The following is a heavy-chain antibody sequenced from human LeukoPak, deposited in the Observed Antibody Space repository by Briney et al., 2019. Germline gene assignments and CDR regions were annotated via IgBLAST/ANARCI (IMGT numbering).Heavy chain of an antibody. CDR3: ARVVYYYDVSCYSFDL. J-gene: IGHJ2*01. D-gene: IGHD3-22*01. CDR1: GGSFSGYY. V-gene: IGHV4-34*01. CDR2: IYYTGST. Sequence: SGTLSLTCAVYGGSFSGYYWGWIRQTPGKGLEWIASIYYTGSTYYRPSLRSRVTMSVDTAKNQFSLELSTVTAADTAVYYCARVVYYYDVSCYSFDLWGRGTLVTVSS.